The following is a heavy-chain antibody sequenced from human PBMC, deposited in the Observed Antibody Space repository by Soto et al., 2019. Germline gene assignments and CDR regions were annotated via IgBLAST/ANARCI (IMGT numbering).Heavy chain of an antibody. Sequence: NPSETLSLTCAVYGGSFSGYYWSWIRQPPGKGLEWIGEINHSGSTNYNPSLKSRVTISVDTSKNQFSLKLSSVTAADTAVYYCARSQILLWFGELPYYFDYWGQGTLVTVSS. CDR3: ARSQILLWFGELPYYFDY. D-gene: IGHD3-10*01. J-gene: IGHJ4*02. CDR1: GGSFSGYY. CDR2: INHSGST. V-gene: IGHV4-34*01.